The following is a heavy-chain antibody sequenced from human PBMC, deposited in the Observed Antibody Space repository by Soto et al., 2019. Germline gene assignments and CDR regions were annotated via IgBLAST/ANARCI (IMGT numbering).Heavy chain of an antibody. CDR3: ARVGYDSSGHYYGHFDY. J-gene: IGHJ4*02. CDR1: GFTFSSYS. V-gene: IGHV3-48*02. CDR2: ISSSSSTI. Sequence: EVQLVESGGGLVQPGGSLRLSCAASGFTFSSYSMNWVRQAPGKGLEWVSYISSSSSTIYYADSVKGRFTISRDNAKNSLYLQMNSLRDEDTAVYYCARVGYDSSGHYYGHFDYWGQGTLVTVSS. D-gene: IGHD3-22*01.